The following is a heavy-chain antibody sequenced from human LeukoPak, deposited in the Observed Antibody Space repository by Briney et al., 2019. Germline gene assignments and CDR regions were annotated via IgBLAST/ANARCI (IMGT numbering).Heavy chain of an antibody. CDR1: GFTFSSYW. CDR2: INSGGSST. V-gene: IGHV3-74*01. CDR3: ARAPRYCSGGSCKSYYYGMDV. D-gene: IGHD2-15*01. Sequence: GGSLRLSCAASGFTFSSYWMHWVRQAPGKGLVWVSHINSGGSSTSYADSVKGRFTISRDNAKNTLYLQMNSLRAEDTAVYYCARAPRYCSGGSCKSYYYGMDVWGKGTTVTVSS. J-gene: IGHJ6*04.